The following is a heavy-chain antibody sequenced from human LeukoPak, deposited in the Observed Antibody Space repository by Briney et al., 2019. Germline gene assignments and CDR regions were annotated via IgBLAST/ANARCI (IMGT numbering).Heavy chain of an antibody. CDR2: MYHSGSTYYHSGST. D-gene: IGHD3-16*02. V-gene: IGHV4-39*07. Sequence: SETLSXTCTVSGGSISTSNYYWGWVRQPPGKGLEWIGSMYHSGSTYYHSGSTYYNPSLKSRVTRSVDTSKNQFSRKRSSVIAAXXXXXXCAXXITXGGVIATGAFDIWGQGTMVTVSS. J-gene: IGHJ3*02. CDR1: GGSISTSNYY. CDR3: AXXITXGGVIATGAFDI.